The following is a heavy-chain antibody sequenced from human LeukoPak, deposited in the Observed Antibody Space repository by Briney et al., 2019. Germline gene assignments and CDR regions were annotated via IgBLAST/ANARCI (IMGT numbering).Heavy chain of an antibody. CDR3: ARHPRMVATSYFDY. V-gene: IGHV4-59*08. CDR2: IYYSGST. Sequence: SETLSLTCTVSGGSISSYYWSWIRQPPGKGLEWIGYIYYSGSTNYNPSLKSRVTISVHTSKNQFSLKLSSVTAADTAVYYCARHPRMVATSYFDYWGQGTLVTVSS. D-gene: IGHD5-12*01. J-gene: IGHJ4*02. CDR1: GGSISSYY.